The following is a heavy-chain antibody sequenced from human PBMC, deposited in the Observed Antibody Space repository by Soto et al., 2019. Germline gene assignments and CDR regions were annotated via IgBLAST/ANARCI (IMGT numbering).Heavy chain of an antibody. J-gene: IGHJ4*02. V-gene: IGHV4-34*01. Sequence: QVQLQQWGAGLLKPSETLSLTCAVYGGSFSGYYWSWIRQPPGKGLEWIGEINHSGSTNYNPSLKSRVTISVDTSKNQCSLKLSSVTAADTAVYYCARGTTSRSVDYWGQGTLVTVSS. CDR3: ARGTTSRSVDY. CDR2: INHSGST. D-gene: IGHD1-1*01. CDR1: GGSFSGYY.